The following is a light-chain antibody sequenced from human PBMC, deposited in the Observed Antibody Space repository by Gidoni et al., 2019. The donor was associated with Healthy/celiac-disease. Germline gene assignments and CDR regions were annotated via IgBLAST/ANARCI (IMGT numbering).Light chain of an antibody. CDR2: WAS. J-gene: IGKJ4*01. CDR3: QQYYSLPLT. CDR1: QSVLYNSNNKNY. Sequence: DIVMTQSPDSLAVSLGERATINCKSTQSVLYNSNNKNYLAWYQQKPGQPPKLLIYWASTRESGVPDRSSGSGSGTDFTLTISSLQAEDVAVYYCQQYYSLPLTFGGGTKVEIK. V-gene: IGKV4-1*01.